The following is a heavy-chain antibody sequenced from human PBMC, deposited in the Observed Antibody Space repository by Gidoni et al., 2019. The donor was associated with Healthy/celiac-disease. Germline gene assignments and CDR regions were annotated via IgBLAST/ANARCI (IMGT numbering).Heavy chain of an antibody. CDR1: GFPFDDYA. J-gene: IGHJ4*02. V-gene: IGHV3-9*01. CDR3: AKDLYGGNSPLDY. D-gene: IGHD2-21*02. CDR2: ISWNSGSI. Sequence: EVQLVASGGGLVQPGRSLRLSCAASGFPFDDYAMHWVRQAPGKGLEWVSGISWNSGSIGYADSVKGRFTISRDNAKNALYLQMNSLRAEDTALYYCAKDLYGGNSPLDYWGQGTLVTVSS.